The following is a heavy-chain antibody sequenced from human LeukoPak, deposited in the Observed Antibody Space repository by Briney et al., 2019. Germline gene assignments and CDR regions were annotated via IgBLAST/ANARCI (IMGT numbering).Heavy chain of an antibody. D-gene: IGHD2-2*01. CDR1: GGSISSFY. CDR2: IYYSGST. V-gene: IGHV4-59*01. Sequence: SETLSLTCIVSGGSISSFYWSWIRQPPGKGLEWIGYIYYSGSTNYNPSLKSRVTISVETSKNQFSLKLSSVTAADTAVYYCARVVVADYYYYYYMDVWGKGTTVTVSS. CDR3: ARVVVADYYYYYYMDV. J-gene: IGHJ6*03.